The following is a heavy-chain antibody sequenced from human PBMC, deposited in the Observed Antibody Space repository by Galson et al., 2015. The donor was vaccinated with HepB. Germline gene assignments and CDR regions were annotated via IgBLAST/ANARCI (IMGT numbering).Heavy chain of an antibody. CDR3: TTRYHYTDY. V-gene: IGHV3-15*01. CDR1: GLYFPDVW. D-gene: IGHD1-14*01. Sequence: SLRLSCAVSGLYFPDVWMTWVRQAPGKGLEWVGRIQSRIDGGTTDLAAAVKGRFTMSRDDSKTTVYLHMNSLKTEDTAVYYCTTRYHYTDYWGQGTLVTVSS. CDR2: IQSRIDGGTT. J-gene: IGHJ4*02.